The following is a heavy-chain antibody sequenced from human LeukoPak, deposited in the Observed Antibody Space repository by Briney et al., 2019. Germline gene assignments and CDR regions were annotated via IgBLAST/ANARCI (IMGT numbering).Heavy chain of an antibody. V-gene: IGHV3-21*01. CDR1: GFTFSSYS. Sequence: GEPLRLSCAAPGFTFSSYSMNWVRQAPGKGLEWVSSISSSGSYIYYADSMKGRFTISRDNAENSPYLQMNSLRAEDTAVYYCARAYATAGTDWYFDLWGRGTLVTVSS. CDR2: ISSSGSYI. J-gene: IGHJ2*01. D-gene: IGHD6-19*01. CDR3: ARAYATAGTDWYFDL.